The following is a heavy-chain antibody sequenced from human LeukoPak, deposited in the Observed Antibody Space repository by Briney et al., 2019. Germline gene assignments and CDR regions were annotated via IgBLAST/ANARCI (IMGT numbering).Heavy chain of an antibody. V-gene: IGHV3-30*03. CDR2: ISYDGSNK. Sequence: GGSLRLSCAASGFTFSSHGMHWVRQAPGNGLEWVAVISYDGSNKYYADSVKGRFTISRDNSKNTLYLQMNSLRAEDTAVYYCARDWAVIVVVPAAIRGAYYYYGMDVWGQGTTVTVSS. CDR1: GFTFSSHG. CDR3: ARDWAVIVVVPAAIRGAYYYYGMDV. D-gene: IGHD2-2*02. J-gene: IGHJ6*02.